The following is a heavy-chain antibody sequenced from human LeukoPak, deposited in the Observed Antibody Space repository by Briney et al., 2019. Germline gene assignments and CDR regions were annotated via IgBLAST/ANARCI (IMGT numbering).Heavy chain of an antibody. D-gene: IGHD3-22*01. J-gene: IGHJ5*02. Sequence: SETLSLTCTVSGGSISSSSYYWGWIRQPPGKGLVWIGSIYHSGSTNYNPSLKSRVTISVGKSKNQFSLKLSSVTAADTAVYYCAHTDSYYFDSGMVSWGQGALVTVSS. CDR3: AHTDSYYFDSGMVS. V-gene: IGHV4-39*01. CDR2: IYHSGST. CDR1: GGSISSSSYY.